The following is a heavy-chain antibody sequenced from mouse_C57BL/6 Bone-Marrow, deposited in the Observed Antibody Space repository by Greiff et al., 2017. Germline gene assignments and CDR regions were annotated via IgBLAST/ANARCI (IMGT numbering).Heavy chain of an antibody. CDR3: ARNAGFAY. Sequence: EVKLEESGGGLVQPGGSLKLSCAASGFTFSDYYMYWVRQTPEKRLEWVAYISNGGGSTYYPDTVKGRFTISRDNAKNTLYLQMSRLKSEDTAMYYCARNAGFAYWGQGTLVTVSA. V-gene: IGHV5-12*01. CDR2: ISNGGGST. J-gene: IGHJ3*01. CDR1: GFTFSDYY.